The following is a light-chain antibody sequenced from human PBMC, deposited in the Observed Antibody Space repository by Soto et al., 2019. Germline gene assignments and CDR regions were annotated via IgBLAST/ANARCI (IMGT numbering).Light chain of an antibody. J-gene: IGKJ1*01. Sequence: ENVLTQSPATLSLSPGDTATLSCRATQSLRNYLAWYQQKLGQAPRLLIYDASKRATGIPARFSGSGSGTDFNLNISRVEPEDFAMYYCQQYGRSKRWTFGQGTKVDIK. V-gene: IGKV3-11*01. CDR3: QQYGRSKRWT. CDR2: DAS. CDR1: QSLRNY.